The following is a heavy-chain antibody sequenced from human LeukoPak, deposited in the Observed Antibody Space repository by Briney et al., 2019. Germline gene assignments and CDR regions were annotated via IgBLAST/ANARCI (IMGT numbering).Heavy chain of an antibody. CDR2: IYTSGST. V-gene: IGHV4-61*02. CDR1: GGSISSGSYY. J-gene: IGHJ3*02. Sequence: PSQTLSLTCTVSGGSISSGSYYWSWIRQPAGKGLEWIGRIYTSGSTNYNPSLKSRVTISVDTSKNQFSLKLSSVTAADTAVYYCARDVPGGTIFGVVDDAFDIWGQGTMVTVSS. CDR3: ARDVPGGTIFGVVDDAFDI. D-gene: IGHD3-3*01.